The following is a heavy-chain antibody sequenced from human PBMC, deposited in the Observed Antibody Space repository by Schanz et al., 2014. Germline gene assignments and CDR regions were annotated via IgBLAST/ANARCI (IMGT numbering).Heavy chain of an antibody. D-gene: IGHD3-9*01. V-gene: IGHV3-48*04. CDR1: GFTFSSYA. CDR3: ARDSRPNYDFLTAYYSIDY. CDR2: ISSSGTTI. Sequence: VQLLQFGGGVVQPGRSLRLSCAASGFTFSSYAMHWVRQAPGKGLEWVSYISSSGTTIYYADSVKGRFTISRDNAKNTLYLQMNSLRAEDTAVYYCARDSRPNYDFLTAYYSIDYWGQGTLVTVSS. J-gene: IGHJ4*02.